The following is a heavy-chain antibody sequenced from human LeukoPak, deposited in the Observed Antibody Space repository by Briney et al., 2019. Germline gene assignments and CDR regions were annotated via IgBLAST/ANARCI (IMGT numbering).Heavy chain of an antibody. CDR1: GFTFSSYG. D-gene: IGHD5-18*01. Sequence: GGSLGLSCAASGFTFSSYGMHWVRQAPGKGLEGVAFIRYDGSNKYYADSVKGRFTISRDNSKNTLYLQMHSLSAEDTAVYYCANTTVDTAMTAPFDYWGQGTLVTVSS. J-gene: IGHJ4*02. CDR3: ANTTVDTAMTAPFDY. CDR2: IRYDGSNK. V-gene: IGHV3-30*02.